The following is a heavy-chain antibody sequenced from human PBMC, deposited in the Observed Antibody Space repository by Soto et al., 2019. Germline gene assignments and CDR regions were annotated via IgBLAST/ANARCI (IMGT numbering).Heavy chain of an antibody. D-gene: IGHD3-9*01. Sequence: PSETLSLTCAVSGGSISSSNWWSWVRQPPGKGLEWIGEIYHSGSTNYNPSLKSRVTISVDKSKNQFSLKLSSVTAADTAVYYCARLGHILTGSIWCYYGMDVWGQGTTVTVS. CDR3: ARLGHILTGSIWCYYGMDV. CDR2: IYHSGST. V-gene: IGHV4-4*02. CDR1: GGSISSSNW. J-gene: IGHJ6*02.